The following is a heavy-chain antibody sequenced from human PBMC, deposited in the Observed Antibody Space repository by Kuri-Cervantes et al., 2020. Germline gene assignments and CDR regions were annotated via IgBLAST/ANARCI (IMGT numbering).Heavy chain of an antibody. CDR3: ATGGYCSGGSCNY. J-gene: IGHJ4*02. Sequence: SETLSLTCTVSGGSISSSSYYWGWIRQPPGKGLEWIGSIYYSGSTYYNPSLKSRVTISVDTSKNQFSLKLSSVTAADTAVYYCATGGYCSGGSCNYWGQGTLVTVSS. CDR1: GGSISSSSYY. CDR2: IYYSGST. D-gene: IGHD2-15*01. V-gene: IGHV4-39*07.